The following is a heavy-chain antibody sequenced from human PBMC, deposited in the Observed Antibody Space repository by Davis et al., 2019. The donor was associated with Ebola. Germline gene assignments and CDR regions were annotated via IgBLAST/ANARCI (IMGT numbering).Heavy chain of an antibody. CDR3: ASVDIWGGYYFDC. V-gene: IGHV4-34*01. CDR1: GGSFSGYY. Sequence: PSETLSLTCAVYGGSFSGYYWSWIRQSPGKGLEWIGEINHRGSTNYNPSLKSRVTISVDTSKNQLSLKVTSVTAADTAVYYCASVDIWGGYYFDCWGQGTLVTVSS. J-gene: IGHJ4*02. D-gene: IGHD3-3*01. CDR2: INHRGST.